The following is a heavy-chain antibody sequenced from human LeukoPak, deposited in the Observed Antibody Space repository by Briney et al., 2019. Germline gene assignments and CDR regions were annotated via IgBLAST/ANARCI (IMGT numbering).Heavy chain of an antibody. CDR3: ARGGRYNWNDGDY. V-gene: IGHV1-2*02. CDR2: INPNSGGT. CDR1: GYTFTSYG. D-gene: IGHD1-20*01. J-gene: IGHJ4*02. Sequence: GASVKVSCKASGYTFTSYGISWVRQAPGQGLEWMGWINPNSGGTNYAQKFQGRVTMTRDTSISTAYMELSRLRSDDTAVYYCARGGRYNWNDGDYWGQGTLVTVSS.